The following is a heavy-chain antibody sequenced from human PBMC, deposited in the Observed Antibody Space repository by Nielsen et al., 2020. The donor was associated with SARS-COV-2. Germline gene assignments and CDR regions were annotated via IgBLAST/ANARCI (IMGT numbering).Heavy chain of an antibody. CDR1: GFTFSSYG. D-gene: IGHD2-2*01. V-gene: IGHV3-48*04. J-gene: IGHJ5*02. CDR2: ISSSGSTI. CDR3: AREGRAAAMWVWFDP. Sequence: GESLKISCAASGFTFSSYGMHWVRQAPGKGLEWVSYISSSGSTIYYADSVKGRFTISRDNAKNSLYLQMNSLRAEDTAVYYCAREGRAAAMWVWFDPWGQGTLVTVSS.